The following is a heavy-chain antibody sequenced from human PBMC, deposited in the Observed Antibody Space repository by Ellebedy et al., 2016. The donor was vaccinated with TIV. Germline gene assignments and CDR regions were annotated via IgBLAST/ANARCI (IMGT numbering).Heavy chain of an antibody. CDR3: ARGWWDYGA. V-gene: IGHV3-7*01. D-gene: IGHD4/OR15-4a*01. CDR1: GFPFSGYS. Sequence: PGGSLRLSCVASGFPFSGYSMSLVRQARGKGLERVATIKQDGGEKFYVDSVKGRFTISRDNAKNSVYLQMDSVRGEDTAVYYCARGWWDYGAWGQGTQVTVSS. J-gene: IGHJ5*02. CDR2: IKQDGGEK.